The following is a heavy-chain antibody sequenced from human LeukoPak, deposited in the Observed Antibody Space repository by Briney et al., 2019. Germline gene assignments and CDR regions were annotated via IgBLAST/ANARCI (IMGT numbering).Heavy chain of an antibody. CDR3: ARERGYSYDQFDY. Sequence: ASVKVSCKASGGTFSSYAISWVRPAPGQGLEWMGGIFPIFGTANYPQKLQGRVTMTTDTSTSTAYMELRSLSSDDTAVYYCARERGYSYDQFDYWGQGTLGTVSS. CDR2: IFPIFGTA. V-gene: IGHV1-69*05. J-gene: IGHJ4*02. D-gene: IGHD5-18*01. CDR1: GGTFSSYA.